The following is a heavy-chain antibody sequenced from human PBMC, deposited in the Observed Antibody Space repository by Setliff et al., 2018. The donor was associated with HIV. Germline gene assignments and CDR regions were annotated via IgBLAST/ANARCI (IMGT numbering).Heavy chain of an antibody. CDR1: GGTFSNFA. Sequence: SVKVSCKASGGTFSNFAISWVRQAPGQGLEWMGGIIPIFGTAKYEQKFQGRVTITTDESTSTAYMELSSLRSEDTAVYYCARDGDGYGDYESYYYMDVWGKGTTVTVSS. CDR2: IIPIFGTA. CDR3: ARDGDGYGDYESYYYMDV. V-gene: IGHV1-69*05. D-gene: IGHD4-17*01. J-gene: IGHJ6*03.